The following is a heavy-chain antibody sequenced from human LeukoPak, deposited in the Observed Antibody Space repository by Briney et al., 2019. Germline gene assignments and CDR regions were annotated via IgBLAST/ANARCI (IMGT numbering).Heavy chain of an antibody. J-gene: IGHJ4*02. D-gene: IGHD1-1*01. CDR2: IKQDGSET. V-gene: IGHV3-7*01. Sequence: GGSLRLSCAASGFTFSTYWMTWVRQAPGKGLEWVANIKQDGSETYYVDSVKGRFTISRDDAKNSLYLQMSSLRAEDTAIYYCARGVPTGIDYYDYWGQGTLATVSS. CDR3: ARGVPTGIDYYDY. CDR1: GFTFSTYW.